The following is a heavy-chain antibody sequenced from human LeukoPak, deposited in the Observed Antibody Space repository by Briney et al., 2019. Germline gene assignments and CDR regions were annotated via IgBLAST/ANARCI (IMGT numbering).Heavy chain of an antibody. CDR2: ISGSGGST. D-gene: IGHD3-3*01. CDR3: AKAAVGGVVIHSYYYYYMDV. V-gene: IGHV3-23*01. J-gene: IGHJ6*03. Sequence: PGGSLRLSCAASGFTFSSYAMSWVRQAPGKGLEWVSAISGSGGSTYYADSVKGRFTISRDNSKNTLYLQMNSLRAEDTAVYYCAKAAVGGVVIHSYYYYYMDVWGKGTTVTVSS. CDR1: GFTFSSYA.